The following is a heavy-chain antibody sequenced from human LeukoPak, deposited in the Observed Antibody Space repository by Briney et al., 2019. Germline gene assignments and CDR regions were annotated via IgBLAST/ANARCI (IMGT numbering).Heavy chain of an antibody. D-gene: IGHD3-22*01. CDR1: GFTFSSYA. CDR2: ISGSGGST. J-gene: IGHJ3*02. CDR3: AVLGDYYDSSGYYPPGGDAFDI. V-gene: IGHV3-23*01. Sequence: GGSLRLSCAASGFTFSSYAMSWVRQAPGKGLEWVSAISGSGGSTYYADSVKGRFTISRDNSKNTLYLQMNSLRAEDTALYYCAVLGDYYDSSGYYPPGGDAFDIWGQGTMVTVSS.